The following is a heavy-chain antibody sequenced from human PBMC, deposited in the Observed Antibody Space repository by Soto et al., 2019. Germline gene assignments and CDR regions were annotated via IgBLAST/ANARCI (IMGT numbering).Heavy chain of an antibody. CDR1: GDSVSSNSAA. Sequence: QSQTLSLTCAISGDSVSSNSAAWNWIRQSPSRGLEWLGRTYYRSKWYNDYAVSVKSRITINPDTSKNQFSLQLNSVTPEDTAVYYCARGETYYDYVWGSYRFRYYFDYWGQGTLVTVSS. V-gene: IGHV6-1*01. J-gene: IGHJ4*02. CDR2: TYYRSKWYN. CDR3: ARGETYYDYVWGSYRFRYYFDY. D-gene: IGHD3-16*02.